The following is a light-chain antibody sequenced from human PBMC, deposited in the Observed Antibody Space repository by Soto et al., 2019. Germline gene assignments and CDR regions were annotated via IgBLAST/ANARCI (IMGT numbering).Light chain of an antibody. CDR3: QQYDNWPPGT. CDR1: QSVSAN. J-gene: IGKJ1*01. CDR2: GAS. Sequence: EIVMTQSPATLSVSPGERVTLSCRASQSVSANLSCYQQKPGQAPRLLVYGASTRATGIPARFSGGGSGTEFTLTISSLQSEDFADYYCQQYDNWPPGTFGQGTKVEIK. V-gene: IGKV3-15*01.